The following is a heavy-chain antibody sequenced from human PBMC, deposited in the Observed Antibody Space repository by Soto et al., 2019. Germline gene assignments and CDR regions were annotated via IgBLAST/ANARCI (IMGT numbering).Heavy chain of an antibody. CDR3: AGAHYSNYEDFVY. CDR1: GAPFTRYA. Sequence: ASVKVSSRASGAPFTRYALHSAHEAPGQRLERTGCINAGNGSTKYSQKFQGRVAITSHTSASTAYIERPSLRSEDTPVYYCAGAHYSNYEDFVYSGKGALVTASS. J-gene: IGHJ4*02. CDR2: INAGNGST. D-gene: IGHD4-4*01. V-gene: IGHV1-3*01.